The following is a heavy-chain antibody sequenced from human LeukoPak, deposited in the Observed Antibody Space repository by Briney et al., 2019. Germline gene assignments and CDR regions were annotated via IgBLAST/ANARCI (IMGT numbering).Heavy chain of an antibody. CDR1: GYTFTGYY. Sequence: GASVKVSCKASGYTFTGYYMHWVRQAPGQGLEWMGWINPNSGGTNYAQKFQGRVTMTRDTSISTAYMELSRLRPDDTAVYYCARYDDSSESAFDMWGQGTMVTVSS. CDR3: ARYDDSSESAFDM. CDR2: INPNSGGT. J-gene: IGHJ3*02. V-gene: IGHV1-2*02. D-gene: IGHD3-22*01.